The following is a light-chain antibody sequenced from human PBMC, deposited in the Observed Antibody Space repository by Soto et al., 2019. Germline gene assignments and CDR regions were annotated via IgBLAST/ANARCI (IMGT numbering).Light chain of an antibody. Sequence: DIQMTQSPSSLSASVGDRVTITCQASQDISSYLNWYQQKPGKAPKLLIYGASNLETGVPPRLSGSGSGTDFTFTISSLQPEDIATYYCQQYDNLPRLTFGGGTKVEIK. CDR1: QDISSY. CDR3: QQYDNLPRLT. V-gene: IGKV1-33*01. CDR2: GAS. J-gene: IGKJ4*01.